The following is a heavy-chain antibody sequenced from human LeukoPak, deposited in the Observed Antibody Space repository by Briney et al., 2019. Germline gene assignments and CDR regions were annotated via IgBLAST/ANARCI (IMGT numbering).Heavy chain of an antibody. CDR3: ATQGILRYFDWLSD. J-gene: IGHJ4*02. CDR2: FDLEDGET. V-gene: IGHV1-24*01. Sequence: ASVKVSCKVSGYTLTELSMHWVRQAPGKGLEWMGGFDLEDGETIYAQKFQGRVTMTEDTSTDTAYMELSSLRSEDTAVYYCATQGILRYFDWLSDWGQGTLVTVSS. CDR1: GYTLTELS. D-gene: IGHD3-9*01.